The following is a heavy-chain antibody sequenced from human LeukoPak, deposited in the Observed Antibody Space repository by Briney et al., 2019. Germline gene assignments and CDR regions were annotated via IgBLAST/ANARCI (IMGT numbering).Heavy chain of an antibody. CDR1: GYTFTGYY. D-gene: IGHD6-19*01. J-gene: IGHJ4*02. CDR2: INPNSGGT. Sequence: ASVKVSCKASGYTFTGYYMHWVRQAPGQGLEWMGWINPNSGGTNYAQKFQGRVTMTRDTSTSTVYMELSSLRSEDTAVYYCARCPLAVAGSLGVSKTDYWGQGTLVTVSS. CDR3: ARCPLAVAGSLGVSKTDY. V-gene: IGHV1-2*02.